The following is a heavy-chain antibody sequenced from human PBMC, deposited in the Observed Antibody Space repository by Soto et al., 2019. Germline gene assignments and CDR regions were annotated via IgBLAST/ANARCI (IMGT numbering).Heavy chain of an antibody. V-gene: IGHV3-23*01. D-gene: IGHD6-13*01. CDR2: ISGSGGTT. J-gene: IGHJ3*02. CDR1: GFTFSSYA. Sequence: EVQLLESGGGLVQPGGSLRLSCAASGFTFSSYAMSWVRQAPGKGLEWVSAISGSGGTTYYADSVKGRFTFSRDNWSSIVYLQMNSLRAEDSAVYYCAKTASGWFSAFDIWGQRTIVTVSS. CDR3: AKTASGWFSAFDI.